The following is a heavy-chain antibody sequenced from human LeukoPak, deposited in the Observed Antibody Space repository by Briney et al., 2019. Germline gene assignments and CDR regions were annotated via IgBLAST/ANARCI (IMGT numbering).Heavy chain of an antibody. V-gene: IGHV4-39*01. J-gene: IGHJ4*02. CDR1: GGSISSSSYY. Sequence: PSETLSLTCTVSGGSISSSSYYWGRIRQPPGKGLEWIGSIYYSGSTYYNPSLKSRVTISVDTSKNQFSLKLSSVTAADTAVYYCARNWRGYYYDSSGYYENYFDYWGQGTLVTVSS. CDR3: ARNWRGYYYDSSGYYENYFDY. CDR2: IYYSGST. D-gene: IGHD3-22*01.